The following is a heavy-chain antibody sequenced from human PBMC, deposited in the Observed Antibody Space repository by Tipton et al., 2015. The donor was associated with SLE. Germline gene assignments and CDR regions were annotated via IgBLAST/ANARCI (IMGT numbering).Heavy chain of an antibody. J-gene: IGHJ4*02. Sequence: SLRLSCAASGFIFSDYSMNWVRQAPGKGLEWVSSISSSTNYNPSHKSRVTISVDTSKNQFSLKLNSVTAADTAVYYCARRYDSYPGYFDSWGQGTLVTVSS. D-gene: IGHD3-22*01. CDR3: ARRYDSYPGYFDS. V-gene: IGHV3-21*04. CDR1: GFIFSDYS. CDR2: ISSSTN.